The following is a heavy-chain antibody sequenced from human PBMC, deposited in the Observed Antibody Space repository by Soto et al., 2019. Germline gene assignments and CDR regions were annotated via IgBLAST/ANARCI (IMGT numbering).Heavy chain of an antibody. Sequence: ASVKVSCKASGYTFSGNYMRYFHWMRQAPGQGFEWMGWINPNSGATSYAQNFQGRVTMTRDTSINTAYMELTRLRYDDTAVYYCAREHRFCSGGSCSIDFWGQGTLVAVYS. D-gene: IGHD2-15*01. J-gene: IGHJ4*02. CDR1: GYTFSGNY. V-gene: IGHV1-2*02. CDR2: INPNSGAT. CDR3: AREHRFCSGGSCSIDF.